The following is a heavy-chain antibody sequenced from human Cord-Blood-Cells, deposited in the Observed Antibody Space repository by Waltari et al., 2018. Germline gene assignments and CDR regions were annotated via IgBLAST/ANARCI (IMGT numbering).Heavy chain of an antibody. J-gene: IGHJ4*02. V-gene: IGHV3-30-3*01. CDR1: GFTFSSSA. D-gene: IGHD6-6*01. CDR3: ARELAARGFDY. Sequence: QVQLVESGGGVVQPGRSLRLSCAASGFTFSSSALHWVRQAPGEWLGGVCVISYDGSKQYYADSVKGRFTISRDQSKNALYLQMNSLRAEDTAVYYCARELAARGFDYWDQGTLVTFSS. CDR2: ISYDGSKQ.